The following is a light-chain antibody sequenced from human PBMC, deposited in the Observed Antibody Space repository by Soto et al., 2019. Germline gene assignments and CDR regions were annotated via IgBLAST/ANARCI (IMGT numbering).Light chain of an antibody. CDR2: GNI. CDR1: TSNIGAGYD. Sequence: QSVLTQPPSASGAPGQSVTISCTGSTSNIGAGYDVHWYQQHPGTAPKLLISGNINRPSGVPDRFSGSKSGTSASLAITGLQAEDEGEYYCQCYDRTLSARYVFGTGTKLTVL. V-gene: IGLV1-40*01. CDR3: QCYDRTLSARYV. J-gene: IGLJ1*01.